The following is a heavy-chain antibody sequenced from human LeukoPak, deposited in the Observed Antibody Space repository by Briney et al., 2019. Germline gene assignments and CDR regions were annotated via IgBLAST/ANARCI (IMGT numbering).Heavy chain of an antibody. V-gene: IGHV1-8*03. CDR1: GYIFTRYG. Sequence: ASVKVSCKASGYIFTRYGISWVRQAPGQGLEWMGWMNPNSGNTGYAQKFQGRVTITRNTSISTAYMELSSLRSEDTAVYYCARAGGVYTGTSSYWGQGTLVTVSS. D-gene: IGHD1-7*01. CDR3: ARAGGVYTGTSSY. CDR2: MNPNSGNT. J-gene: IGHJ4*02.